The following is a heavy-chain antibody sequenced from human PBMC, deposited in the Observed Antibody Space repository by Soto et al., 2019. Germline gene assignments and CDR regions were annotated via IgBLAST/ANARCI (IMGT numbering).Heavy chain of an antibody. CDR2: IIPIFGTA. J-gene: IGHJ3*02. V-gene: IGHV1-69*13. CDR3: ARGVVTDDLGGFDI. D-gene: IGHD2-2*01. Sequence: SVKVSCKASGGTFSSYAISWVRQAPGQGLEWMGGIIPIFGTANYAQKFKGRVTITADESTSTAYMELSSLRSEATEVYYCARGVVTDDLGGFDIWGQGTMLSVSS. CDR1: GGTFSSYA.